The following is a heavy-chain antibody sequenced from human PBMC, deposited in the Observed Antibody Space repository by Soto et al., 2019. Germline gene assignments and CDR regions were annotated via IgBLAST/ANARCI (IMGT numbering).Heavy chain of an antibody. CDR3: ARDTTPVRPDYYYDGMVV. CDR1: GGSISSGGYY. CDR2: IYYSGST. J-gene: IGHJ6*02. D-gene: IGHD1-26*01. V-gene: IGHV4-31*03. Sequence: SETLSLTCTVSGGSISSGGYYWSWIRQHPGKGLEWIGYIYYSGSTYYNPSLKSRVTISVDTSKNQFSLKLSSVTAADTAVYYCARDTTPVRPDYYYDGMVVWGQGTTVTGSS.